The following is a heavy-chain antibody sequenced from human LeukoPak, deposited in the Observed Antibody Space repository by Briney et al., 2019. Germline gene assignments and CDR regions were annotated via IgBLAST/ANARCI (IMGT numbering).Heavy chain of an antibody. Sequence: SETLSLTCAVSGGSISSSNWWRWVRQPPGKGLEWIGEIYHSGSTNYNPSLKSRVTISVDKSKNQFSLKLSSVTAADTAVYYCARWYYDSSGYYYFDYWGQGSLVTVSS. CDR3: ARWYYDSSGYYYFDY. CDR1: GGSISSSNW. D-gene: IGHD3-22*01. V-gene: IGHV4-4*02. CDR2: IYHSGST. J-gene: IGHJ4*02.